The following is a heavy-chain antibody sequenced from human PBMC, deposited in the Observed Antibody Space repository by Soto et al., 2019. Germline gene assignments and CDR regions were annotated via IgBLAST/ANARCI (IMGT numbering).Heavy chain of an antibody. CDR3: ASGASSTVVTTVWFDP. Sequence: QVQLVQSGDEVKKPGSSVKVSCKASGGSFSSYAFSWVRQAPGQGLEWMGGIIPSFGTPNYAQRFQGRVTIIADESTTTVYMDLRRLSSEDTAGYDCASGASSTVVTTVWFDPWGQGTLVAVSS. CDR1: GGSFSSYA. CDR2: IIPSFGTP. J-gene: IGHJ5*02. V-gene: IGHV1-69*01. D-gene: IGHD4-4*01.